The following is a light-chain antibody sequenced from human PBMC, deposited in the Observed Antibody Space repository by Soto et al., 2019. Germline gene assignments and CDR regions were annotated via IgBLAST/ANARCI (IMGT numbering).Light chain of an antibody. CDR3: LQYGSSPPYT. CDR2: GAS. V-gene: IGKV3-20*01. J-gene: IGKJ2*01. Sequence: EIVLTQSPGTLSLSPGERATLSCRASQSVSSSYLAWYQQKPGQAPRLLIYGASSRATGILDRFSGSGSGTDSTLTISRREPEDFAVYYCLQYGSSPPYTFGQGTKLEIK. CDR1: QSVSSSY.